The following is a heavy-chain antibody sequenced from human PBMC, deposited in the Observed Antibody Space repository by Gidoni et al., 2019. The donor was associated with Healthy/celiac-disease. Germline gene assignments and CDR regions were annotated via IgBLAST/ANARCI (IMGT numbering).Heavy chain of an antibody. CDR1: GFTFSSYA. J-gene: IGHJ4*02. D-gene: IGHD4-17*01. V-gene: IGHV3-23*01. Sequence: EVQLLESGGGLVQPGGSLRLSCAASGFTFSSYAMSWVRQAPGKGLGWVSAISGSGGSTYYADSVKGRFTISRDNSKNTLYLQMNSLRAEDTAVYYCAKDPVDYGDYGVYFDYWGQGTLVTVSS. CDR2: ISGSGGST. CDR3: AKDPVDYGDYGVYFDY.